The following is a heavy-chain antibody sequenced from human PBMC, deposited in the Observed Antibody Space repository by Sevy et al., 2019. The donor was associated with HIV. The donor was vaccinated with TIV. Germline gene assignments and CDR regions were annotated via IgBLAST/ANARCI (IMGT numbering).Heavy chain of an antibody. Sequence: ESLKISCQGSGYSFTSHWIAWVRQMPGKGLEWMGIIYPDDSDTRYSPSFQGQVTFSADKSIFTAYLQWSSLKASDTAIEYCATSRSGYFDVSGYYIYWGQGTQVTVSS. CDR1: GYSFTSHW. J-gene: IGHJ4*01. V-gene: IGHV5-51*01. D-gene: IGHD3-22*01. CDR3: ATSRSGYFDVSGYYIY. CDR2: IYPDDSDT.